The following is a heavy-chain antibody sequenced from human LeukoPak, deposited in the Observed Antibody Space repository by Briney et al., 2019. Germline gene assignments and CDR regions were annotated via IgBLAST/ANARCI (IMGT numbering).Heavy chain of an antibody. J-gene: IGHJ4*02. CDR1: GLPFSSYA. CDR2: ISSSSSYI. V-gene: IGHV3-21*01. D-gene: IGHD3-22*01. Sequence: PGGSLRLSCAVSGLPFSSYAMSWVRQAPGKGLEWVSSISSSSSYIYYADSVKGRFTISRDNAKNSLYLQMKSLRAEDTAVYYCARVLGLETYYYDSSGYSLDYWGQGTLVTVSS. CDR3: ARVLGLETYYYDSSGYSLDY.